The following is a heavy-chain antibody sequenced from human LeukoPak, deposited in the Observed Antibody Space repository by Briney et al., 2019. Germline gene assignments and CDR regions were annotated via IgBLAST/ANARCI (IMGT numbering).Heavy chain of an antibody. D-gene: IGHD3-3*01. CDR3: ARDLEWTDAFDI. Sequence: ASVKVSCKASGYTFTGYYMHWVRQAPGQGLEWMGWINPNSGGTNYAQKFQGRVTMTRDTSISTAYMELSRLRSDDTAVYYCARDLEWTDAFDIWGQGTMVTVSA. CDR1: GYTFTGYY. CDR2: INPNSGGT. J-gene: IGHJ3*02. V-gene: IGHV1-2*02.